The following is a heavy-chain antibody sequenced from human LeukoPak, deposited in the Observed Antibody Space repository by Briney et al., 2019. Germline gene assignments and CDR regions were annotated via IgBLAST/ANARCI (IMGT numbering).Heavy chain of an antibody. CDR2: MYRSGIT. CDR1: GGSISSSSHY. J-gene: IGHJ5*01. Sequence: SETLPLTCTVSGGSISSSSHYWGWIRQPPGKGLEWIGTMYRSGITYYNPSLQSRVTISVDTSKNQFSLRLRSVTAADTGIYYCARDSGGNSDSWGQGTLVTVSS. CDR3: ARDSGGNSDS. D-gene: IGHD4-23*01. V-gene: IGHV4-39*02.